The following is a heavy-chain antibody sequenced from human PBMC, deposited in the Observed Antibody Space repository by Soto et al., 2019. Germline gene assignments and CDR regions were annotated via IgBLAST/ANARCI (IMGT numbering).Heavy chain of an antibody. V-gene: IGHV4-30-2*01. CDR3: GRSDIMITLGGVYVRGGVDV. J-gene: IGHJ6*02. Sequence: QLQLQESGSGLVKPSQTLSLTCAVSGGSISSGDYSWSWIRHQPGKGLEWLGSIYHSVNTYFNPSLKSRVSISVDGSKNQFSLKLSSVTAADTAVYYCGRSDIMITLGGVYVRGGVDVWGQGTTVTVSS. CDR2: IYHSVNT. D-gene: IGHD3-16*01. CDR1: GGSISSGDYS.